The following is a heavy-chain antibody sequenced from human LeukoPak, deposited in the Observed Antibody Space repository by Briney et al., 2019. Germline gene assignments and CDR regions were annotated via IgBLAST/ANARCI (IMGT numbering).Heavy chain of an antibody. CDR2: ISGSGGST. CDR3: AKALGEWELLNDAFDI. V-gene: IGHV3-23*01. D-gene: IGHD1-26*01. Sequence: GGALRLSCEASGFTFSSYAMSWVRPAPGEGLEWVSAISGSGGSTYYADSVKGRFTISRDNSKNTLYLQMNSLRAEDTAVYYCAKALGEWELLNDAFDIWGQGTMVTVSS. CDR1: GFTFSSYA. J-gene: IGHJ3*02.